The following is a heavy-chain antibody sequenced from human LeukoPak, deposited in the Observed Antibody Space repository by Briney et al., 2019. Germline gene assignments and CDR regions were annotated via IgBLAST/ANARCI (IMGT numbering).Heavy chain of an antibody. CDR1: GGSISSYY. D-gene: IGHD1-26*01. CDR3: ARDSELSGSHAMTFDY. V-gene: IGHV4-59*01. Sequence: SETLSLTCTVSGGSISSYYWSWIRQPPGKGLEWIGYIYYSGSTNYNPSLKSRVTISVDTSKNQFSLKLSSVTAADTAVYYCARDSELSGSHAMTFDYWGQGTLVTVSS. CDR2: IYYSGST. J-gene: IGHJ4*02.